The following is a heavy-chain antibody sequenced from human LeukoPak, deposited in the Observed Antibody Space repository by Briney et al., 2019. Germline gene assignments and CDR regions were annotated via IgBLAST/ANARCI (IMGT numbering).Heavy chain of an antibody. V-gene: IGHV3-23*01. CDR3: AKIRLALNYFDY. J-gene: IGHJ4*02. CDR2: ISGSGGST. Sequence: GGSLRLSCAASGFTFSSYAMSWVRQAPGKGLQWVSAISGSGGSTYYADSVKGRFTISRDNSKNTLYLQMNSLRAEDTAVYYCAKIRLALNYFDYWGQGTLVTVSS. CDR1: GFTFSSYA. D-gene: IGHD2-21*01.